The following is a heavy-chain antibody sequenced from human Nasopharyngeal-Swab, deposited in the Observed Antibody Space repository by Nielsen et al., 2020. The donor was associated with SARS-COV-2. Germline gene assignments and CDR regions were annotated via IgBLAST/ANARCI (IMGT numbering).Heavy chain of an antibody. D-gene: IGHD3-22*01. CDR2: IWYDGSRE. J-gene: IGHJ4*02. CDR3: ARDGPGDSSGYYFDY. V-gene: IGHV3-33*01. Sequence: GESLKISCAASEFTFNTYAMHWVRQAPGKGLDWVALIWYDGSREHYADSVKGRFTISRDNSKNTLYLQMNSLRAEDTAVYYCARDGPGDSSGYYFDYWGQGTLVTVSS. CDR1: EFTFNTYA.